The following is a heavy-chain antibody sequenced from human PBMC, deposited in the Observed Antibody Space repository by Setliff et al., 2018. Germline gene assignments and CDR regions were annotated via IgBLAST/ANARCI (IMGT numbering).Heavy chain of an antibody. CDR2: IYYSGST. CDR3: ARLWISYESNTYFYPKYFDF. J-gene: IGHJ4*02. Sequence: PSETLSLTCTVSGGSISSHYWSWIRQPPGKGLEWIGYIYYSGSTYYNPSLKSRVTISVDTSKNQFSLKLSSVTAADTAVYYCARLWISYESNTYFYPKYFDFWGQGTLVTVSS. V-gene: IGHV4-59*11. D-gene: IGHD3-22*01. CDR1: GGSISSHY.